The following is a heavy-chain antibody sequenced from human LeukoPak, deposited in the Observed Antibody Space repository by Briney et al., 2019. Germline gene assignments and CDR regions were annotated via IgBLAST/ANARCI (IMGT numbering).Heavy chain of an antibody. V-gene: IGHV3-53*01. CDR1: GFPVSNYY. J-gene: IGHJ6*04. CDR3: ARDRGYSTTRGYYYYGMDV. CDR2: IYGAGST. Sequence: GGSLRLSCAASGFPVSNYYMSWVRQAPGKGLDWVSVIYGAGSTYYADSVKGRFTISRDNSKNTLYLQMNSLRAEDTAVYYCARDRGYSTTRGYYYYGMDVWGKGTTVTVSS. D-gene: IGHD3-22*01.